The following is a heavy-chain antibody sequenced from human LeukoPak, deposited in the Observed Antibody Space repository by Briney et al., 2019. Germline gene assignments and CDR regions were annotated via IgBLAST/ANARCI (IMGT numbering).Heavy chain of an antibody. V-gene: IGHV1-2*06. CDR2: VDPNSGAT. CDR1: GYTFTGYY. Sequence: ASVNVSCKASGYTFTGYYIHWVRQDPGQGLEWMGRVDPNSGATDGAQKFQGGVTMTRDTSISTAYLELSSLRSDDTAVYYCARGKRVYESSGYSTFDYWGQGTLVTVSS. J-gene: IGHJ4*02. CDR3: ARGKRVYESSGYSTFDY. D-gene: IGHD3-22*01.